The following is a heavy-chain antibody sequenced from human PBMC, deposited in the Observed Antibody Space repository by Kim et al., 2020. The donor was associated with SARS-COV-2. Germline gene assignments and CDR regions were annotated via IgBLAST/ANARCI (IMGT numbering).Heavy chain of an antibody. CDR1: GASISSYY. V-gene: IGHV4-59*01. CDR2: IYYSGST. CDR3: ARARGYDFWSGYYDYYYMDV. Sequence: SETLSLTCTVSGASISSYYWSWIRQPPGKGLEWIGYIYYSGSTNYNPSLKSRVTISVDTSKNQFSLKLSSVTAADTAVYYCARARGYDFWSGYYDYYYMDVWGKGTTVTVSS. D-gene: IGHD3-3*01. J-gene: IGHJ6*03.